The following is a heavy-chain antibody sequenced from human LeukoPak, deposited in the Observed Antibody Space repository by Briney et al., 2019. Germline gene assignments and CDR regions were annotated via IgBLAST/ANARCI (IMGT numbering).Heavy chain of an antibody. CDR3: ASLYSSGWYLDS. Sequence: SETLSLTCAVSGGSISSHYWSWIRQPPGKGLEWIGYMYYGGSSNYNPSLKSRVTTSVDTSKNQFSLKLTSVTAADTAVYYCASLYSSGWYLDSWGQGTLVTVSS. CDR1: GGSISSHY. V-gene: IGHV4-59*11. D-gene: IGHD6-19*01. CDR2: MYYGGSS. J-gene: IGHJ4*02.